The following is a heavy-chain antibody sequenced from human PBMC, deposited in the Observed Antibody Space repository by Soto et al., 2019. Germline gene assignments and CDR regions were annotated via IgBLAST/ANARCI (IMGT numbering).Heavy chain of an antibody. CDR2: IYPGDSDT. Sequence: REALKISCKGSGDSLSSYWIGWVHQMPGKGLEWMGIIYPGDSDTRYSPSFQGQVTISADKSISTAYLQWSSLKASDTAMYYCARAVDFWSGPRNYYYGMDVWGQGTTVTVSS. V-gene: IGHV5-51*07. CDR3: ARAVDFWSGPRNYYYGMDV. J-gene: IGHJ6*02. D-gene: IGHD3-3*01. CDR1: GDSLSSYW.